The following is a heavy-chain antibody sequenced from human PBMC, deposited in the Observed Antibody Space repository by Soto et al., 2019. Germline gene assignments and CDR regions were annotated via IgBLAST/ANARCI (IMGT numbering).Heavy chain of an antibody. J-gene: IGHJ6*02. CDR1: GFTFSSYW. Sequence: RRLSCAASGFTFSSYWMHWVRQAPGKGLVWVSRINSDGSSTSYADSVKGRFTISRDNAKNTLYLQMNSLRAEDTAVYYCARDQRGSSGYGTLYYYYGMDVWGQGTTVTVSS. V-gene: IGHV3-74*01. CDR3: ARDQRGSSGYGTLYYYYGMDV. D-gene: IGHD3-22*01. CDR2: INSDGSST.